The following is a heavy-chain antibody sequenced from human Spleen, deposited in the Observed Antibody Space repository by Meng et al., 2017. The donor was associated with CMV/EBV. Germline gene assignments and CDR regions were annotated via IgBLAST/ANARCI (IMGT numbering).Heavy chain of an antibody. Sequence: SGYTFTSYNMHWVRQAPGQGLEWMGIINPSGGSTSYAQKFQGRITMTRDTSTSTVYMELSSLRSEDTAVYYCASRGDYVRWGLFDYWGQGTLVTVSS. D-gene: IGHD4-17*01. CDR2: INPSGGST. J-gene: IGHJ4*02. CDR3: ASRGDYVRWGLFDY. CDR1: GYTFTSYN. V-gene: IGHV1-46*01.